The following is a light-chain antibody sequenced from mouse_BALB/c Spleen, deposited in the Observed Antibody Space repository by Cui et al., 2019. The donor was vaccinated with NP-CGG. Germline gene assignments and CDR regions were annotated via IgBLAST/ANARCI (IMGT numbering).Light chain of an antibody. CDR1: TGAVTTSNY. V-gene: IGLV1*01. CDR2: GTN. J-gene: IGLJ1*01. Sequence: QAVVTQESAPTTSPGETVTLTCRSNTGAVTTSNYANWVQEKPDHFFTGLIGGTNNRAPGVPARFSGSLIGDKAALTITGAQTEDEAIYFCALWYSNHWVFGGGTKLTVL. CDR3: ALWYSNHWV.